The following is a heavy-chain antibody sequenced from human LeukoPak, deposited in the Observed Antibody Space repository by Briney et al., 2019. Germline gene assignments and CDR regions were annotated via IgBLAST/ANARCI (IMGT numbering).Heavy chain of an antibody. CDR3: ARDIPNWKGVGHAFDI. V-gene: IGHV1-18*01. CDR1: GYTFTDYG. CDR2: ISTDNGKT. Sequence: GASVKVSCKASGYTFTDYGISWVRQAPGQGLEWMGWISTDNGKTNLVQKLQGRVTMTTDTSTSTTYMELRSLTSDDTAVYFCARDIPNWKGVGHAFDIWGQGTMVTVSS. J-gene: IGHJ3*02. D-gene: IGHD1-1*01.